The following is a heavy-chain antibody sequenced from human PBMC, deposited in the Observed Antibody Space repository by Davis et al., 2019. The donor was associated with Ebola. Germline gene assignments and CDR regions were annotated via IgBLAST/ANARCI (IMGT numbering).Heavy chain of an antibody. J-gene: IGHJ4*02. D-gene: IGHD3-16*01. V-gene: IGHV7-4-1*02. CDR3: ARGRALGDY. CDR1: GNKFTRDG. Sequence: ASVKVSCKGSGNKFTRDGISWLRQAPGQGLEWMGWINTNTGNPTYAQGFTGRFVFSLDTSVSTAYLQISSLKAEDTAVYYCARGRALGDYWGQGTLVTVSS. CDR2: INTNTGNP.